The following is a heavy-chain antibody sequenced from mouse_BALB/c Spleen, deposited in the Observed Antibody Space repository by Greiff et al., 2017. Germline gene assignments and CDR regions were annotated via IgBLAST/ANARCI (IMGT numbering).Heavy chain of an antibody. Sequence: DVMLVESGGGLVKPGGSLKLSCAASGFTFSDYYMYWVRQTPEKRLEWVATISDGGSYTYYPDSVKGRFTISRDNAKNNLYLQMSSLKSEDTAMYYCARVYYGNPYWYFDVWGAGTTVTVSS. D-gene: IGHD2-1*01. CDR1: GFTFSDYY. V-gene: IGHV5-4*02. CDR2: ISDGGSYT. CDR3: ARVYYGNPYWYFDV. J-gene: IGHJ1*01.